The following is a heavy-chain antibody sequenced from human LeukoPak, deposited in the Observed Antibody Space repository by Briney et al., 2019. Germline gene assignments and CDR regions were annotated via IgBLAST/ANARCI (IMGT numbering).Heavy chain of an antibody. Sequence: SETLSLTCAVYGGSFSGYYWSWIRQPPGKGLEWIGEINHSGSTNYNPSLKSRVTISVDTSKNQFSLKLRSVTAADTAVYYCARGSGYCSSTSCYRGRFDPWGQGTLVTVSS. CDR1: GGSFSGYY. CDR3: ARGSGYCSSTSCYRGRFDP. D-gene: IGHD2-2*02. CDR2: INHSGST. J-gene: IGHJ5*02. V-gene: IGHV4-34*01.